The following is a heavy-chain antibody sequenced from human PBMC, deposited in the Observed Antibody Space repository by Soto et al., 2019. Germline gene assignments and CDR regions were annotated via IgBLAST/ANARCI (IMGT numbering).Heavy chain of an antibody. CDR3: ARSYGDYGDY. D-gene: IGHD4-17*01. CDR1: GGTFSRYT. J-gene: IGHJ4*02. Sequence: QVQLVQSGAEVKKPGSSVKVSCKASGGTFSRYTISWVRQAPGQGLEWMGRIIPILGIANYAQKFQGRVTITADKSTSTAYMELSSLRSEDTAGYYCARSYGDYGDYWGQGTLVTVSS. V-gene: IGHV1-69*02. CDR2: IIPILGIA.